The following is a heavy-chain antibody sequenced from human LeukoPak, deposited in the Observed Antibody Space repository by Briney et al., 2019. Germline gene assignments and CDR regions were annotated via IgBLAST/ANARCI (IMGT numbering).Heavy chain of an antibody. V-gene: IGHV3-23*01. D-gene: IGHD3-3*01. CDR2: ISGSGGST. J-gene: IGHJ6*03. Sequence: GGSLRLSCAASGFTFSSYAMSWVRQAPGKGLEWVSAISGSGGSTYYADSVKGRFTISRDNAKNSLYLQMNSLRAEDTAVYYCARDGGYDFWSGQWGPYYYYYMDVWGKGTTVTVSS. CDR3: ARDGGYDFWSGQWGPYYYYYMDV. CDR1: GFTFSSYA.